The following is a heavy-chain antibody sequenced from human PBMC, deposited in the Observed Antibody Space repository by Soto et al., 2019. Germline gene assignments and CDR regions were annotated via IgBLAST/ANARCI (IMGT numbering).Heavy chain of an antibody. Sequence: GGTLSLSCTGSGFTFSNHWITWVRQPPGKGLEWVANIKQDGRATFYVDSVKGRFTISRANTKNSLFLQMNSLRADDTAMYYCVSRPADVHYFGVFDYWGQGTLVTVSS. V-gene: IGHV3-7*03. CDR3: VSRPADVHYFGVFDY. CDR1: GFTFSNHW. CDR2: IKQDGRAT. J-gene: IGHJ4*02. D-gene: IGHD3-16*01.